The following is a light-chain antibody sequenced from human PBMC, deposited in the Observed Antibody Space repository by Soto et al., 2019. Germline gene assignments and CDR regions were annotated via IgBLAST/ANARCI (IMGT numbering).Light chain of an antibody. CDR2: EGT. CDR3: SSYTSSSIYV. CDR1: SSDVGGYNL. V-gene: IGLV2-23*01. Sequence: QSVLAQPASVSGSPGQSITVPCAGTSSDVGGYNLVSWYQQHPGKAPKLIIYEGTERPSGISPRFSGSKSGNTASLTISGLQAEDEADYYCSSYTSSSIYVFGSGTKVTVL. J-gene: IGLJ1*01.